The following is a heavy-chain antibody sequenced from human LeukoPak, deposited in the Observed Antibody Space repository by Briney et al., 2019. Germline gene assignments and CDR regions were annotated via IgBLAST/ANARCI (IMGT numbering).Heavy chain of an antibody. Sequence: SVKVSCKASGGTFSSYAISWVRQAPGQGLEWMGGIIPIFGTANYAQKFQGRVTITADESTSTAYMELSSLRSEDTAVYYCARSTTVGPIGAFDIWGQGTMVTVSS. J-gene: IGHJ3*02. D-gene: IGHD4-11*01. CDR1: GGTFSSYA. CDR3: ARSTTVGPIGAFDI. CDR2: IIPIFGTA. V-gene: IGHV1-69*13.